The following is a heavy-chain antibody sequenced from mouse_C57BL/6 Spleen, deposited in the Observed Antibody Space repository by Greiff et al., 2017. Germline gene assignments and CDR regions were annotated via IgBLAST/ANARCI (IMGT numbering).Heavy chain of an antibody. J-gene: IGHJ3*01. V-gene: IGHV2-2*01. CDR3: ARGGSSGWFAY. CDR2: IWSGGST. Sequence: VQLQESGPGLVQPSQSLSITCTVSGFSLTSYGVHWVRQSPGKGLEWLGVIWSGGSTDYNAAFISRLSISKDNSKSQVFFKMNSLQADDTAIYYCARGGSSGWFAYWGQGTLVTVSA. CDR1: GFSLTSYG. D-gene: IGHD3-2*02.